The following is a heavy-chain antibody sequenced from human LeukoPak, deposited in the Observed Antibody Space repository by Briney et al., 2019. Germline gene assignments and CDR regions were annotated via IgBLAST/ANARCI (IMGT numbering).Heavy chain of an antibody. CDR2: IYYSGST. CDR1: GGSISSSSYY. J-gene: IGHJ5*02. Sequence: SETLSFTCTVSGGSISSSSYYWGWIRQPPGKGLEWTGSIYYSGSTYYNPSLKSRVTISVDTSKNQFSLKLSSVTAADTAVYYCAREGGTFEPRLVNYDFWSGLNWFDPWGQGTLVTVSS. D-gene: IGHD3-3*01. CDR3: AREGGTFEPRLVNYDFWSGLNWFDP. V-gene: IGHV4-39*07.